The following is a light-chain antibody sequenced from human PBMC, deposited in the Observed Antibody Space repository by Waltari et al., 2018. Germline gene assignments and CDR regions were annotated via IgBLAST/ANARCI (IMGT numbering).Light chain of an antibody. J-gene: IGLJ1*01. CDR2: DND. CDR3: ATWDGSQRV. CDR1: NFNIGRNS. Sequence: QSVVTQSPSASGTPGQRVTISCSGSNFNIGRNSVGWFQQLPGTAPKLLIYDNDHRPSGVPDRFSGSKSGTSASLAISGLQSEDEADYYCATWDGSQRVFGTGTKVTVL. V-gene: IGLV1-44*01.